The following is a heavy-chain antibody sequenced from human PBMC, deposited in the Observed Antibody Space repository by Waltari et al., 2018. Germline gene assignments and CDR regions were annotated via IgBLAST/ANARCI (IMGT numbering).Heavy chain of an antibody. CDR1: GYTFTDYN. V-gene: IGHV1-2*02. Sequence: QVQLVQSGTEVKKPGASVKVSCKASGYTFTDYNVHWMRQAPGQGLEWMGWITPNSGDIIYAQKFQGRVTMTRDTSIRTAYMELRSLTSDDTAVYYCARGFCSGGTSYGGGWGQGTLVTVSS. CDR3: ARGFCSGGTSYGGG. D-gene: IGHD2-15*01. J-gene: IGHJ4*02. CDR2: ITPNSGDI.